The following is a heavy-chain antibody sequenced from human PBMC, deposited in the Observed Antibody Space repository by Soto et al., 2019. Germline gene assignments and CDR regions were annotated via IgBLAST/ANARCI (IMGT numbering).Heavy chain of an antibody. CDR2: ISAYNGNT. V-gene: IGHV1-18*01. CDR3: ARSTFDYGGSLYGMDV. J-gene: IGHJ6*02. D-gene: IGHD4-17*01. Sequence: GASVKVSCKASGYTFTSYGISWVRQAPGQGLEWMGWISAYNGNTNYAQKLQGRVTMTTDTSTSTAYMELRSLRSDDTAVYYCARSTFDYGGSLYGMDVWGQGTTVTAP. CDR1: GYTFTSYG.